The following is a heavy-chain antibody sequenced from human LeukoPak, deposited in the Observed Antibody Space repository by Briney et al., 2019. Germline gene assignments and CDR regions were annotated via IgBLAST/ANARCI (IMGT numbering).Heavy chain of an antibody. D-gene: IGHD3/OR15-3a*01. Sequence: EASVKVSRKASGGTFSSYAISWVRQAPGQGLEWMGGIIPIFGTANYAQKFQGRVTITADESTSTAYMELSSLRSEDTAVYYCARGTSNWFDPWGQGTLVTVSS. CDR1: GGTFSSYA. V-gene: IGHV1-69*13. CDR2: IIPIFGTA. J-gene: IGHJ5*02. CDR3: ARGTSNWFDP.